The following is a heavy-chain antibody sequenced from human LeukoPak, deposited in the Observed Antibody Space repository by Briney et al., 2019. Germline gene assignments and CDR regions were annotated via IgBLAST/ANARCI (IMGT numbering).Heavy chain of an antibody. CDR3: ASIRGGGYLAAFDF. Sequence: ASVKVSCKVSGYTPTELSMHWVRQTPGKGLERVGGFDPEDGETIYAQEFQGRVTMTEDTSTDTAYMDLSSLRSEDTAVYYCASIRGGGYLAAFDFWGQGTMVTVSS. CDR2: FDPEDGET. D-gene: IGHD1-26*01. J-gene: IGHJ3*01. V-gene: IGHV1-24*01. CDR1: GYTPTELS.